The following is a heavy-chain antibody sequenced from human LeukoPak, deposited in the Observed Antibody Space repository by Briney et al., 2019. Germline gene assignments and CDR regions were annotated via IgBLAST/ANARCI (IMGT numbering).Heavy chain of an antibody. CDR3: ARGTLTTYYYYMDV. Sequence: SETLSLTCAVYGGSFSGYYWSWIRQPPGKGLEWIGEINHSGSTNYNPSLKSRVTISVDTSKNQFSLKLSSVTAADTAVYYCARGTLTTYYYYMDVRGKGTTVTVSS. CDR1: GGSFSGYY. V-gene: IGHV4-34*01. CDR2: INHSGST. J-gene: IGHJ6*03. D-gene: IGHD4-11*01.